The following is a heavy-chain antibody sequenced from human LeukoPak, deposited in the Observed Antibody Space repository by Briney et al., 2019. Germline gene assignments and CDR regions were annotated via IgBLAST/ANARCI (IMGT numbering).Heavy chain of an antibody. J-gene: IGHJ6*02. CDR3: ARDRAPKARVGGMDV. Sequence: PGGSLRLSCAASTFIFSGYSMTWVRQAPGKGLEWVSYISETSSHTYYADSVKGRFTISRDNAKNSLYLQMNSLRAEDTATYYCARDRAPKARVGGMDVWGQGTTVIVSS. V-gene: IGHV3-21*06. CDR2: ISETSSHT. D-gene: IGHD3-16*01. CDR1: TFIFSGYS.